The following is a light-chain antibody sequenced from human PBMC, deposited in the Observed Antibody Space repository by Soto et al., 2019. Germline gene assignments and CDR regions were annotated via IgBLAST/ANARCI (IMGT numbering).Light chain of an antibody. V-gene: IGKV1-39*01. CDR3: HQSYSNPYT. CDR1: QSVRTY. J-gene: IGKJ5*01. Sequence: DTQMAHSPSSLSAYVGDRVTITCRASQSVRTYLNWYQQKPGKAPKLVIYAASHLQSGVPSRFSGSGSGTDFTLTISSLQPEDFETYYCHQSYSNPYTFGQGTRLEIK. CDR2: AAS.